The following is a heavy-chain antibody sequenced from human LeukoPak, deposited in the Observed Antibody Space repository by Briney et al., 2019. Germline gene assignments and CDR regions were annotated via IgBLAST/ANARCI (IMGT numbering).Heavy chain of an antibody. D-gene: IGHD3-10*01. CDR1: GYTFTSYG. CDR2: ISAYNGNT. Sequence: GASVKVSCKASGYTFTSYGISWVRQAPGQGLEWMGWISAYNGNTNYAQKLQGRVTMTRDTSTSTVYMELSSLRSEDTAVYYCARGPRITLIRGGQWYYYMDVWGKGTTVTISS. V-gene: IGHV1-18*01. CDR3: ARGPRITLIRGGQWYYYMDV. J-gene: IGHJ6*03.